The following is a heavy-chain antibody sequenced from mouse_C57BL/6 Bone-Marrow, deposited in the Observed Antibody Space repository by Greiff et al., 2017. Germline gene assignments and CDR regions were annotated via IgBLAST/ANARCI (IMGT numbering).Heavy chain of an antibody. CDR2: ISYSGST. Sequence: DVHLVESGPGLAKPSQTLSLTCSVTGYSITSDYWNWIRKFPGNKLEYMGYISYSGSTYYNPSLKSRISITRDTSTNQYYLQLNSVTTEDTATYYWAREKGPYYFDYWGQGTTLTVSS. CDR1: GYSITSDY. J-gene: IGHJ2*01. CDR3: AREKGPYYFDY. V-gene: IGHV3-8*01.